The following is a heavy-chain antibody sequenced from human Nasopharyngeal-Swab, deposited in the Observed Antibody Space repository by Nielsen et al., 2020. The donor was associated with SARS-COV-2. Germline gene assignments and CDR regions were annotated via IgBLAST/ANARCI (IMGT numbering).Heavy chain of an antibody. CDR3: ARENQEYANIWIDY. CDR1: GYTFTSTV. CDR2: ISTKTGAP. V-gene: IGHV7-4-1*02. Sequence: ASVKVSCKASGYTFTSTVLNWVRQAPAHGPEYIGWISTKTGAPTYAQAFTGRFVISLDTSVSTTYLQISSLKADDTAVYYCARENQEYANIWIDYWGQGTQVTVSS. D-gene: IGHD1-1*01. J-gene: IGHJ4*02.